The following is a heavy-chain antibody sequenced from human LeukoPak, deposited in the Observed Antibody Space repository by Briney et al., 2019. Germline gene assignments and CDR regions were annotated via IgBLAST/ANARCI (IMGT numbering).Heavy chain of an antibody. CDR2: ISSSGSTI. Sequence: GGSLRLSCAASHFTFSTSEMNWVRQAPGKGLEWVSYISSSGSTIYYADSVKGRFTISRDNSKNTLYLQMNSLRAEDTAVYYCAKDCGVTTVFDYWGQGTLVTVSS. D-gene: IGHD4-17*01. J-gene: IGHJ4*02. CDR3: AKDCGVTTVFDY. CDR1: HFTFSTSE. V-gene: IGHV3-48*03.